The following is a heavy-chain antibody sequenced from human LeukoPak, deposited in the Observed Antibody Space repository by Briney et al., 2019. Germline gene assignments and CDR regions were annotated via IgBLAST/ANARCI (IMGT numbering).Heavy chain of an antibody. V-gene: IGHV4-59*01. J-gene: IGHJ5*02. CDR2: ISYSGTT. CDR1: GGSISSYY. CDR3: ARLEAGSYRWFDP. D-gene: IGHD1-26*01. Sequence: SETLSLTCTVSGGSISSYYWSWIRQPPGQGLEWIGYISYSGTTNYNPSLKSRVTISVDTSKNQFSLKLSPVTAADTAVFYCARLEAGSYRWFDPGGQGTLVTASS.